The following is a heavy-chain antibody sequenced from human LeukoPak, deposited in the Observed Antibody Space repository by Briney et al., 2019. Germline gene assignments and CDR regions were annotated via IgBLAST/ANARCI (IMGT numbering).Heavy chain of an antibody. CDR3: ARVLAVAEGKSDAFDI. D-gene: IGHD6-19*01. CDR1: GGSISSGSYY. V-gene: IGHV4-61*02. J-gene: IGHJ3*02. Sequence: PSETLSLTCTVSGGSISSGSYYWSWIRKPAGKGLEWIGRIYTSGSTNYNPSLESRVTISVDTSKNQFSLKLSSVTAADTAVYYCARVLAVAEGKSDAFDIWGQGTMVTVSS. CDR2: IYTSGST.